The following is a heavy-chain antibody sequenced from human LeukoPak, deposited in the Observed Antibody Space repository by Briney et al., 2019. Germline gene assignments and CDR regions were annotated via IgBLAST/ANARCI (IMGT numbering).Heavy chain of an antibody. D-gene: IGHD3-10*01. J-gene: IGHJ4*02. CDR1: GLSFNSCG. V-gene: IGHV3-30*18. Sequence: GGSLRLSCAASGLSFNSCGMHWVRQAPGKGLEWVAVISSDGSNKYYADSVKGRFTISRDNSKNTLSLQMNSLRTEDTAVFYCVKGSGGSGSFYNHFDCWGQGTLVTVSS. CDR3: VKGSGGSGSFYNHFDC. CDR2: ISSDGSNK.